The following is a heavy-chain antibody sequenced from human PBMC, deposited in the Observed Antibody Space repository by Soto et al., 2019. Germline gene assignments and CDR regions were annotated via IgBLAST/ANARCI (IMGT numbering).Heavy chain of an antibody. CDR3: AKDRGVEGSSLRAFDI. CDR1: GFTFSSHG. CDR2: ISGSAGTT. V-gene: IGHV3-23*01. J-gene: IGHJ3*02. Sequence: GGSLRLSCAASGFTFSSHGMNWVRQAPGKGLGWVSFISGSAGTTFYADSVKGRFTISGDNSKNTLYLQMNSLRAEDTALYYCAKDRGVEGSSLRAFDIWGQGTMVTVSS. D-gene: IGHD2-8*01.